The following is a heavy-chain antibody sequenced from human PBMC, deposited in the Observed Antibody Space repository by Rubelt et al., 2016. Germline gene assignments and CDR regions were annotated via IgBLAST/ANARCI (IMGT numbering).Heavy chain of an antibody. CDR3: ARLEGSGYYYYYFDY. CDR2: INHSGGT. CDR1: GGSFTGYY. D-gene: IGHD3-22*01. J-gene: IGHJ4*02. Sequence: QVQLQQWGAGLLKPSETLSLTCAVYGGSFTGYYWNWIRQPPGKGLEWIGEINHSGGTNYNPSLKSRVTISVDTSKNQFSLKLSSGTAAEPSVYDCARLEGSGYYYYYFDYWGQGTLVTVSS. V-gene: IGHV4-34*01.